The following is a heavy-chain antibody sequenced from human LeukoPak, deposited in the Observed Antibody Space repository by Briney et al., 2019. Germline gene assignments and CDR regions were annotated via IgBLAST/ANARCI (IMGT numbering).Heavy chain of an antibody. CDR1: DGSISSGSYY. CDR2: IKTSGST. V-gene: IGHV4-61*02. CDR3: AREGKYSSPYFDY. D-gene: IGHD6-6*01. Sequence: SQTLSLTCTVSDGSISSGSYYWSWIRQPAGKGLEWIGRIKTSGSTNYNPSLKSRVTISIDTSKNQFSLKLSSVTAADTAVYYCAREGKYSSPYFDYWGQGTLVTVSS. J-gene: IGHJ4*02.